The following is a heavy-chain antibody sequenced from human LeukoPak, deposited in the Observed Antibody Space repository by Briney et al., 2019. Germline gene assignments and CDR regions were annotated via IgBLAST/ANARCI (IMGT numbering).Heavy chain of an antibody. V-gene: IGHV3-7*01. CDR3: ARVEGVLMVYGSPYFFDY. Sequence: GGSLRLSCAASRFTFTNYWMSWVRQAPGKGLEWVANINQDGSEKYYVDSMKGRFTISRDNAKNSLYLQVNSLRAEDTAVYYCARVEGVLMVYGSPYFFDYWGQGTLVTVSS. CDR1: RFTFTNYW. J-gene: IGHJ4*02. CDR2: INQDGSEK. D-gene: IGHD2-8*01.